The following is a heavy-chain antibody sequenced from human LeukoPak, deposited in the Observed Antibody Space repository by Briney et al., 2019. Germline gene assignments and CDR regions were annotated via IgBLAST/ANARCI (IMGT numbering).Heavy chain of an antibody. V-gene: IGHV1-69*06. D-gene: IGHD3-22*01. J-gene: IGHJ4*02. CDR1: GGTFSSYA. CDR3: ARSDVVDSSGYGLFDY. CDR2: IIPIFGTA. Sequence: SVKVSCKASGGTFSSYAISWVRQAPGQGLEWMGGIIPIFGTASYAQKFQGRVTITADKSTSTAYMELSSLRSEDTAVYYCARSDVVDSSGYGLFDYWGQGTLVTVSS.